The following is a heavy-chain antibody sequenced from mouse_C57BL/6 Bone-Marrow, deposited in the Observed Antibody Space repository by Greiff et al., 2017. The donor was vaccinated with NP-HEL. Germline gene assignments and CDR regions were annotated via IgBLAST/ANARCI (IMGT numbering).Heavy chain of an antibody. CDR1: GYTFTSYW. V-gene: IGHV1-69*01. D-gene: IGHD2-3*01. J-gene: IGHJ2*01. Sequence: VQLQQPGAELVMPGASVKLSCKASGYTFTSYWMHWVKQRPGQGLEWIGEIDPSDSYTNYNQKFKGKSTLTVDKSSSTAYMQLSSLTSEDSAVYDCARERDGYYNWGQGTTLTGSS. CDR3: ARERDGYYN. CDR2: IDPSDSYT.